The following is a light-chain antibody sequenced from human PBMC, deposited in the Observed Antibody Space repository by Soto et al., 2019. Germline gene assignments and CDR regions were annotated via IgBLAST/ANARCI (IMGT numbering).Light chain of an antibody. V-gene: IGKV3-20*01. CDR3: HQYGSAPWT. CDR1: QSVTSSS. CDR2: GAS. J-gene: IGKJ1*01. Sequence: EIVLTQSPGTLSLSPGERATLSCRASQSVTSSSLAWYQQKPGQAPRLLIYGASRRATGIPDRFSGSGSGTDFTLTISRLEPGDFAVYFCHQYGSAPWTFGQGTKGEVK.